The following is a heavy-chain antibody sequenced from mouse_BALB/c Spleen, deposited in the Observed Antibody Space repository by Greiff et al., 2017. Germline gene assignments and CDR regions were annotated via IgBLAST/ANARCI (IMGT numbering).Heavy chain of an antibody. Sequence: EVQLVESGPGLVKPSQSLSLTCTVTGYSITSDYAWNWIRQFPGNKLEWMGYISYSGSTSYNPSLKSRISITRDTSKNQFFLQLNSVTTEDTATYYCAKPDGYYGYFDVWGAGTTVTVSS. CDR2: ISYSGST. D-gene: IGHD2-3*01. V-gene: IGHV3-2*02. CDR1: GYSITSDYA. J-gene: IGHJ1*01. CDR3: AKPDGYYGYFDV.